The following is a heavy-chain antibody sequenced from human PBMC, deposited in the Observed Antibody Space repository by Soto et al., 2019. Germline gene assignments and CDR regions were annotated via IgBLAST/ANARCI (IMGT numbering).Heavy chain of an antibody. CDR3: TKNSAYALDY. D-gene: IGHD5-12*01. Sequence: QVQLQESGPGLVKPSGTLSLSCAVSGGSVSNNNWWSWVRQSPGNGLEWIGEIHHSGGTSYNPSLESRATLSVDKSKNELSLRLNYVPAAGTAVYYCTKNSAYALDYWGLGIMVTVSS. CDR1: GGSVSNNNW. V-gene: IGHV4-4*02. J-gene: IGHJ4*02. CDR2: IHHSGGT.